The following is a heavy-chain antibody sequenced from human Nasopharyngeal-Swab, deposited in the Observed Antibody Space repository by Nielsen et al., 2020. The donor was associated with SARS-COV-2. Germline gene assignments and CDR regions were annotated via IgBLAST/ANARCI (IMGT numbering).Heavy chain of an antibody. CDR2: IYYGRNT. Sequence: SETLSLTCTVSGGSISSSSYYWGWIRQPPGKGLEWIGSIYYGRNTYYNLSLKSRVTISVDTSKNQFFLKLSSVTAADTAVYYCASKGNYYYMDVWGKGTTVTVSS. CDR1: GGSISSSSYY. J-gene: IGHJ6*03. CDR3: ASKGNYYYMDV. V-gene: IGHV4-39*01.